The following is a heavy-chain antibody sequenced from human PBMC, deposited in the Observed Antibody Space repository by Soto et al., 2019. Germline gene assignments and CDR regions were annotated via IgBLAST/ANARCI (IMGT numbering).Heavy chain of an antibody. Sequence: QMHLVESGGGVVQPGKSLRLSCAASGFTFNRHPIHWVRQAPGKGLEWIAVISYDGSTKHSADSVKGRFDISRDNSENIVFMQINSLRPEDTAIYYCATDSRVYGSGSPSTWLDAWGQGTLVTVSS. D-gene: IGHD3-10*01. J-gene: IGHJ5*02. CDR2: ISYDGSTK. CDR1: GFTFNRHP. CDR3: ATDSRVYGSGSPSTWLDA. V-gene: IGHV3-30*09.